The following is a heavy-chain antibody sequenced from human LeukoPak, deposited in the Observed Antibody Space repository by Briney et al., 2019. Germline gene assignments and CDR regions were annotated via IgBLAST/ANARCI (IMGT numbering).Heavy chain of an antibody. CDR3: ARQAVLGATRWFDP. J-gene: IGHJ5*02. Sequence: SETLSLTCTVSGGSISSYYWSWIRQPPGKGLEWIGGIYYSGSTYYNPSLKSRVTISVDTSKNQFSLKLSSVTAADTAVYYCARQAVLGATRWFDPWGQGTLVTVSS. CDR1: GGSISSYY. D-gene: IGHD1-26*01. CDR2: IYYSGST. V-gene: IGHV4-59*05.